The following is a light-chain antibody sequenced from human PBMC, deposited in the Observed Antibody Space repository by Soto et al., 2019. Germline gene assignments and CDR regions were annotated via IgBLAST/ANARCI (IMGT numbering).Light chain of an antibody. J-gene: IGLJ1*01. V-gene: IGLV1-51*02. Sequence: QSVLTQPPSVSAAPGQKVTISCSGSSSNIGNNYVSWYQQLPGTAPKLLIYENNKRPSGIPDRFSGSKSGTSATLGITGLQTGDEADYYGGTWDSRLSGRVFGTGTKVTVL. CDR2: ENN. CDR1: SSNIGNNY. CDR3: GTWDSRLSGRV.